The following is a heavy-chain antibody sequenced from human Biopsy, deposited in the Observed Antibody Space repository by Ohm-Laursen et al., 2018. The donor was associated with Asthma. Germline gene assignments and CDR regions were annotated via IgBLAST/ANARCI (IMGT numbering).Heavy chain of an antibody. CDR1: GDSFSNYA. CDR3: ARGPEYVRSSGALDY. V-gene: IGHV1-69*13. D-gene: IGHD2-2*01. J-gene: IGHJ4*02. Sequence: SVKVSCKSSGDSFSNYAISWVRQAPGQGLEWMGRIIPIFGPTNYAQKFQGRVTISADDSTSTAYMELSSLSSEGTALYYCARGPEYVRSSGALDYWGQGTLVTVSS. CDR2: IIPIFGPT.